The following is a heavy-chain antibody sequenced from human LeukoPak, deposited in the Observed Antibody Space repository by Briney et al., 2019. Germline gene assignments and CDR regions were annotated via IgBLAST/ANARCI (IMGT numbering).Heavy chain of an antibody. V-gene: IGHV4-4*07. CDR3: TRDTGTTGEVKFDP. CDR1: GNSFGDYY. D-gene: IGHD4-17*01. Sequence: SETLSLTYTASGNSFGDYYWSWIRQPAGKGLEWIGRIYTSGSTTYNPSLKSRVTMSVDTSKSQFSLNLMSVTAADTAVYYCTRDTGTTGEVKFDPWGQGTLVTVSS. J-gene: IGHJ5*02. CDR2: IYTSGST.